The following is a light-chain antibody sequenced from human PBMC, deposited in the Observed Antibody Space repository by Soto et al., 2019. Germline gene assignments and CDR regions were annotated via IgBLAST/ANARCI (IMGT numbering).Light chain of an antibody. Sequence: QSVLTQPASVSGSPGQSITISCTGTSSDVGGYNYVSWYQQHPRKAPKLMIYEVSNRPSGVSNRFSGSKSGNTASLTISGLQAEDEADYYCSSYTSSSTFYVFGTGTKVTVL. CDR1: SSDVGGYNY. J-gene: IGLJ1*01. CDR2: EVS. V-gene: IGLV2-14*01. CDR3: SSYTSSSTFYV.